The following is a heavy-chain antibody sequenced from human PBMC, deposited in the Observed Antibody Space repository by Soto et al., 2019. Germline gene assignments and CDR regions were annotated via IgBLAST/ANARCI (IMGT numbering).Heavy chain of an antibody. CDR1: GGSFDDFY. D-gene: IGHD3-10*01. Sequence: SETLSLICAFYGGSFDDFYWSWVRQSPGKGLEWVGEISHDGGTNYSPSLASRVSISVDTSKNQFSLHLRSVTAADTGLYYCARGQLVWYGDLTPYHRDMDVWGQGTTVTVSS. CDR3: ARGQLVWYGDLTPYHRDMDV. V-gene: IGHV4-34*01. J-gene: IGHJ6*02. CDR2: ISHDGGT.